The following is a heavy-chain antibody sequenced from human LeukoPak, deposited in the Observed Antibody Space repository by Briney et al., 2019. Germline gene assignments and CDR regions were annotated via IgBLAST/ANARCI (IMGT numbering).Heavy chain of an antibody. D-gene: IGHD2-2*01. J-gene: IGHJ4*02. V-gene: IGHV3-23*01. CDR1: GFTIRDYA. CDR2: LSATGDYT. Sequence: PGGSLRLSCVGSGFTIRDYAMGWVRQAPGKGLEWVSVLSATGDYTEYADSVRGRFTISRDTSQNTLSLQMYSLRAEDTALYYCAKKPALIKYPFDNWGQGTLVIVSS. CDR3: AKKPALIKYPFDN.